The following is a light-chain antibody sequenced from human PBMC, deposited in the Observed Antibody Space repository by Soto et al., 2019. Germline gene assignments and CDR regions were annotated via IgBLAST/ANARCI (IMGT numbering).Light chain of an antibody. V-gene: IGKV3-20*01. CDR2: GAF. Sequence: EIVLTQSPATLSVSPGETATLSCRTSQIVGTNLAWYRQKPGQAPRLLIYGAFIRAPGFPVRFRGTGSGSEFTLTISRLEPEDFSVYYCHQYGTAPLTFGPGTKVDIK. CDR1: QIVGTN. J-gene: IGKJ3*01. CDR3: HQYGTAPLT.